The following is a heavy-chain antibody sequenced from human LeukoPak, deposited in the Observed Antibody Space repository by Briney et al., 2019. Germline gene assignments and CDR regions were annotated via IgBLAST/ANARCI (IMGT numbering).Heavy chain of an antibody. D-gene: IGHD2-2*01. CDR2: IRAYNGNT. CDR1: GYTFTSYG. Sequence: ASVKVSCKASGYTFTSYGISWVRQAPGQGLEWMGWIRAYNGNTNYAQKLQGRVTMTTDTSTSTAYMGLRSLRSDDTAVYYCARDSACSSTSCYLYYYYGMDVWGQGTTVTVSS. J-gene: IGHJ6*02. V-gene: IGHV1-18*01. CDR3: ARDSACSSTSCYLYYYYGMDV.